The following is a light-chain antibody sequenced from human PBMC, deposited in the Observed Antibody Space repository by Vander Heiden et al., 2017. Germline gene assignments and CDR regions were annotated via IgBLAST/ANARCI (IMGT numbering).Light chain of an antibody. J-gene: IGKJ3*01. Sequence: IQLTQSPSSLSASVGDRVTITCRASQGISNYLAWYQQKPGKVPKLLIYAASTLQSGLPSRFSGSGSGTDFTLTISSLQPEDVATYYCQKYYSAPFTFGPGTKVDIK. CDR3: QKYYSAPFT. CDR1: QGISNY. CDR2: AAS. V-gene: IGKV1-27*01.